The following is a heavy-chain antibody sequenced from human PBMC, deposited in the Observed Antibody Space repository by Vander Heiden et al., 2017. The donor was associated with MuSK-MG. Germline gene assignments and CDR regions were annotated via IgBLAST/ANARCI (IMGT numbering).Heavy chain of an antibody. J-gene: IGHJ4*02. CDR2: ISGSGGST. CDR1: GITFYRYA. V-gene: IGHV3-23*01. D-gene: IGHD6-19*01. CDR3: AKDPRTAVAGTSGY. Sequence: EVQLLESGGGLAQPGGSLSLSCAASGITFYRYAMSWVRQAPGKGLEWVSTISGSGGSTYYADSVKGRFTISRDNSKNTLYLQMTSLRAEDTAVYYCAKDPRTAVAGTSGYWGQGTLVTVSA.